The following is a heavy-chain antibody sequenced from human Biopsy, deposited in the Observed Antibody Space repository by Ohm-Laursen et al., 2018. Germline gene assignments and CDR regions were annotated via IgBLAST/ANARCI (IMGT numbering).Heavy chain of an antibody. V-gene: IGHV4-59*11. CDR2: ISYTGYT. D-gene: IGHD4-23*01. J-gene: IGHJ4*02. CDR3: ARGSNDFGGLYFPR. Sequence: SDTLSFTCPVSGGPFTGHYWRWIRQPPGKGLEWIGHISYTGYTSYNASLKSRVAISVDTSRNHFSLRLSSLTAADTAVYYCARGSNDFGGLYFPRWGQGTLLTVSS. CDR1: GGPFTGHY.